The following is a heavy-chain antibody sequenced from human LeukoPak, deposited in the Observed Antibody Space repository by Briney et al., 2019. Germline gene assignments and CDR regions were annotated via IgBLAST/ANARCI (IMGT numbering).Heavy chain of an antibody. Sequence: PGGSLRLSCAASRFTFSSYSMNWVRHAPGKGLEWVSSISSSSSYIYYADSVKGRFTISRDNAKNSLYLEMNSLRPEDTAVYYCASHHSKDIVVVPAAGFDPWGQGTLVTVYS. J-gene: IGHJ5*02. CDR1: RFTFSSYS. CDR3: ASHHSKDIVVVPAAGFDP. D-gene: IGHD2-2*01. CDR2: ISSSSSYI. V-gene: IGHV3-21*01.